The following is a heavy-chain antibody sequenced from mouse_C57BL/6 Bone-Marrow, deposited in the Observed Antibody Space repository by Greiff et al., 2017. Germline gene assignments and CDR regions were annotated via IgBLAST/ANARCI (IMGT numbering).Heavy chain of an antibody. D-gene: IGHD1-1*01. CDR1: GFTFSDYG. V-gene: IGHV5-17*01. Sequence: EVKLVESGGGLVKPGGSLKLSCAASGFTFSDYGMHWVRQAPEKGLEWVAYISSGSSTIYYADTVKGRFTISRDNAKNTLFLQMTSLRSEDTAMDYCARVTVVAPDFDVWGTGTTVTVSS. CDR3: ARVTVVAPDFDV. CDR2: ISSGSSTI. J-gene: IGHJ1*03.